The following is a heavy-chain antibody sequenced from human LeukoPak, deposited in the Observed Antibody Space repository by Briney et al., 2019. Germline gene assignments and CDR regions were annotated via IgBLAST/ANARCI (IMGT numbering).Heavy chain of an antibody. CDR3: ARTYYDILTGYNPYFDY. CDR2: ITASSTST. Sequence: GGSLRLSCAASGFTFDDYGMSWVRQAPGKGLEWVSSITASSTSTYYADSVKGRFTISRDNAKNSLYLQMNSLRAEDTAVYYCARTYYDILTGYNPYFDYWGQGTLVTVSS. CDR1: GFTFDDYG. D-gene: IGHD3-9*01. V-gene: IGHV3-21*01. J-gene: IGHJ4*02.